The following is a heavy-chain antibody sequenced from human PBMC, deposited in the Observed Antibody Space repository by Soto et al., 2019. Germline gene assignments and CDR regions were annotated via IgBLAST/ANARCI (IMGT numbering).Heavy chain of an antibody. CDR1: GGTFSSSA. V-gene: IGHV1-69*13. D-gene: IGHD4-17*01. CDR3: ASDLRWADSYYYYYGMDV. Sequence: SVKVSCKASGGTFSSSAISWVRQAPGQGLEWMGGIIPIFGTANYAQKFQGRVTITADESTSTAYMELSSLRSEDTAVYYCASDLRWADSYYYYYGMDVWGQGTTVTVSS. CDR2: IIPIFGTA. J-gene: IGHJ6*02.